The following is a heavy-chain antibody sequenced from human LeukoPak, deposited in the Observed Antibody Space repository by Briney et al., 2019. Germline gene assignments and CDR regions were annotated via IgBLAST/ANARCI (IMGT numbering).Heavy chain of an antibody. J-gene: IGHJ1*01. CDR2: IYYSGST. D-gene: IGHD3-10*01. V-gene: IGHV4-39*07. CDR3: AVRGVTSDY. Sequence: SETLSLTCAVSGGSISSSSYYWGWIRQPPGKGLEWIGSIYYSGSTYYNPSLKSRVPISVDTSKNQFSLKLSSVTAADTAVYYCAVRGVTSDYWGQGNLVTVSS. CDR1: GGSISSSSYY.